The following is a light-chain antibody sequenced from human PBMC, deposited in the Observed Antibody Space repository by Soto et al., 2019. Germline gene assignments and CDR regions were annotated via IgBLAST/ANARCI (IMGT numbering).Light chain of an antibody. Sequence: EIVLTQSPGTLSLSPGERATLSCRASQSVSSSYLAWYLQKPGQAPRLLIYGAFSRATGIPDRFSGSGSGTDFTITISRLEPEDFAVYYCQHATFGQGTKLEIK. CDR3: QHAT. J-gene: IGKJ1*01. CDR1: QSVSSSY. V-gene: IGKV3-20*01. CDR2: GAF.